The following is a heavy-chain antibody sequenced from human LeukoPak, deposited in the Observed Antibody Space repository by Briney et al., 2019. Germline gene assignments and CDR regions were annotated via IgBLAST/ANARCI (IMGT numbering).Heavy chain of an antibody. CDR1: GFTFSSYG. J-gene: IGHJ3*02. D-gene: IGHD4-17*01. Sequence: GGSLRLSCAASGFTFSSYGMHWVRQAPGKGLEWVAVISYDGSNKYYADSVKGRFTISRDNSKNTLYLQMNSLRVEDTAMYFCARDPNGDYIGTFDMWGRGTMVSVSS. V-gene: IGHV3-30*03. CDR2: ISYDGSNK. CDR3: ARDPNGDYIGTFDM.